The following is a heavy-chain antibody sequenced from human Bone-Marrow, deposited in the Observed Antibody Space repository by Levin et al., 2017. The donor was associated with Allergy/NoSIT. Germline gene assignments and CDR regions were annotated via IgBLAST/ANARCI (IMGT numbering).Heavy chain of an antibody. CDR1: GFTLSNDE. V-gene: IGHV3-48*03. J-gene: IGHJ5*02. CDR2: ISVSGRTI. Sequence: GESLKISCAASGFTLSNDEVNWVRQAPGKGLEWLSYISVSGRTIYYADSVRGRFTISRDNTQNSLYLQMNSLRVEDTAVYYCARGRGIQAWFDPWGQGTLVTVSS. CDR3: ARGRGIQAWFDP. D-gene: IGHD3-16*01.